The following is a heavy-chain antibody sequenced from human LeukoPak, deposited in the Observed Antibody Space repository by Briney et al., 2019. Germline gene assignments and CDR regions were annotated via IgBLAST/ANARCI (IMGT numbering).Heavy chain of an antibody. CDR1: GGSISSGGYY. Sequence: PSETLSLTCTVSGGSISSGGYYWSWIRQHPGKGLEWIGYIYYSGSTYYNPSLKSRVTISVDTSKNQFSLKLSSVTAADTAVYYCARDFLGYSYGYSTFDYWGQGTLVTVSS. D-gene: IGHD5-18*01. CDR3: ARDFLGYSYGYSTFDY. V-gene: IGHV4-31*03. CDR2: IYYSGST. J-gene: IGHJ4*02.